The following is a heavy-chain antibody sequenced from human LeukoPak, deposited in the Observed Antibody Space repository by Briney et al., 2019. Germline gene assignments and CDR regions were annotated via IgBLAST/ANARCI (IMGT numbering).Heavy chain of an antibody. V-gene: IGHV1-2*02. D-gene: IGHD2-2*01. Sequence: ASVKVSCKASGYIFTGFYMHWVRHAPGQGPELMGWINPNNGDTKYAQKFHDRVTMTRDTSLTTAYMELTRLTSDDTAFYYCARNGQLLSGGNWFDPWGQGALVTVSS. CDR2: INPNNGDT. CDR1: GYIFTGFY. CDR3: ARNGQLLSGGNWFDP. J-gene: IGHJ5*02.